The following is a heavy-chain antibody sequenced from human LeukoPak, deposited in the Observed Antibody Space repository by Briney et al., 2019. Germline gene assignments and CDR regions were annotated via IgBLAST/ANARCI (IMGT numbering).Heavy chain of an antibody. CDR2: ISSSSSYT. Sequence: PGGSLRLSCAASGFTFSDYYMSWIRQAPGKGLEWVSYISSSSSYTNYADSVKGRFTISRDNAKNSLYLQKNSLRAEDTAVYYCARDARTMVRGMALVRNWFDPWGQGTLVTVSS. CDR1: GFTFSDYY. CDR3: ARDARTMVRGMALVRNWFDP. J-gene: IGHJ5*02. V-gene: IGHV3-11*06. D-gene: IGHD3-10*01.